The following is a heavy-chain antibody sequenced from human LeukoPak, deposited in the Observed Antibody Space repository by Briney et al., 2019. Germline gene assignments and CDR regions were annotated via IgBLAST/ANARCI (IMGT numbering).Heavy chain of an antibody. CDR3: ARGARYCSSTSCYGNWFDP. J-gene: IGHJ5*02. V-gene: IGHV5-51*01. CDR1: GYSFTSYW. Sequence: GESLKISCKGSGYSFTSYWLGWVRQMPGKGLEWMGIIYPGDSDTRYSPSFQGQVTISADKSISTAYLQWSSLKASDTAMYYCARGARYCSSTSCYGNWFDPWGQGTLVTVSS. D-gene: IGHD2-2*01. CDR2: IYPGDSDT.